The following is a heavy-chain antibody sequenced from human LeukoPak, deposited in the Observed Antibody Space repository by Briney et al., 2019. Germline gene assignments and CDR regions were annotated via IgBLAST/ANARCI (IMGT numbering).Heavy chain of an antibody. CDR3: ARSIAAPSEHFDY. CDR2: IWYEGSNK. J-gene: IGHJ4*02. CDR1: GFTFSSYA. D-gene: IGHD6-6*01. V-gene: IGHV3-33*08. Sequence: GGSLRLSCAASGFTFSSYAMSWVRQAPGKGLVWVAVIWYEGSNKYYADSVKGRFTISRDNSKNTLYLQMNSLRAEDTAVYYCARSIAAPSEHFDYWGQGTLVTVSS.